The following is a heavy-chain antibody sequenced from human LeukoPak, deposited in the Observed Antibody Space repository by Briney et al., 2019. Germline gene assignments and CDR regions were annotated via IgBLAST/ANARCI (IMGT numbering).Heavy chain of an antibody. CDR3: ARAQGVGGVFDY. D-gene: IGHD4-23*01. V-gene: IGHV4-4*07. CDR1: GGSISSYY. Sequence: SEILSLTCTVSGGSISSYYWNWIRQPAGKGLEWIGRIHTSGSTNYNPSLKSRVTMSVDTSKNQFSLKLSSVTAADTAVYYCARAQGVGGVFDYWGQGTLVTVSS. CDR2: IHTSGST. J-gene: IGHJ4*02.